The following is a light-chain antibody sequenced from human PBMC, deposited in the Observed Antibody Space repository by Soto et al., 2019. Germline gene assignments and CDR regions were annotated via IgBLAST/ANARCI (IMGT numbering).Light chain of an antibody. Sequence: QSALTQPPSASGSPGQSVTISCTGTSSDVGAYNYVSWYQQHAGKAPKLVIYEVTKWPSGVPDRFSGSKSANTSSLTVSGLQAEDEADYYCSSFASSNTWVFGGGTKVTVL. CDR3: SSFASSNTWV. V-gene: IGLV2-8*01. CDR2: EVT. CDR1: SSDVGAYNY. J-gene: IGLJ3*02.